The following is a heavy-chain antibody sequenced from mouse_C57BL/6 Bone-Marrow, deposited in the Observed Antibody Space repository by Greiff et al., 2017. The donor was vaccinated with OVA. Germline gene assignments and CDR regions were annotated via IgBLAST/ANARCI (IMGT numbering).Heavy chain of an antibody. D-gene: IGHD1-1*01. V-gene: IGHV5-17*01. CDR1: GFTFSDYG. CDR2: ISSGSSTI. CDR3: ARGITTVVATNFDV. Sequence: EVQGVESGGGLVKPGGSLKLSCAASGFTFSDYGMHWVRQAPEKGLEWVAYISSGSSTIYYADTVKGRFTISRDNAKNTLFLQMTSLMYEDTPRYYCARGITTVVATNFDVWGTGTTVTVSS. J-gene: IGHJ1*03.